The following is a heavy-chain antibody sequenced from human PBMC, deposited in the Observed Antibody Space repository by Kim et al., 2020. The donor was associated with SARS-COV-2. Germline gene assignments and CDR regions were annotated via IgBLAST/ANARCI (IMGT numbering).Heavy chain of an antibody. D-gene: IGHD3-22*01. CDR3: SWYHNDSKHYHPLGL. V-gene: IGHV3-15*01. J-gene: IGHJ4*02. Sequence: AAPMKGRFTISRDDSKNTLYLEMNSLKTEDTAIYFCSWYHNDSKHYHPLGLWGQGTLVTVSS.